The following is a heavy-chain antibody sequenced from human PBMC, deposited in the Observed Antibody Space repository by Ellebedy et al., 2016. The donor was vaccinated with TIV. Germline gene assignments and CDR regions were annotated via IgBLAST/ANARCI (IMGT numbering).Heavy chain of an antibody. CDR3: ARAEVRRGYRTGIVGARPYWFDP. CDR2: INHSGRT. Sequence: MPSETLSLTCAVYGGSFSGYYWSWISQPPGKGLEWIGEINHSGRTNSNTSLKSRVTISVDTSTNQFSLKLSSVNAPDTAVYYCARAEVRRGYRTGIVGARPYWFDPWGQGTLVTVSS. CDR1: GGSFSGYY. V-gene: IGHV4-34*01. J-gene: IGHJ5*02. D-gene: IGHD1-26*01.